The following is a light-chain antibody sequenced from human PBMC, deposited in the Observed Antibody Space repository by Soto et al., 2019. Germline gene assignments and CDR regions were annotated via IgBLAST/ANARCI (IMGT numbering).Light chain of an antibody. CDR3: CSYAGSYTEV. J-gene: IGLJ2*01. V-gene: IGLV2-11*01. CDR1: SSGIGGYNY. CDR2: DVT. Sequence: QSALTQPRSVSGSPGQSVTISCTGTSSGIGGYNYVSWYQQHPGKAPKLMIYDVTKRPSGVPDRFSGSKSGNTASLTISGLQADDEADYYCCSYAGSYTEVFGGGTKLTVL.